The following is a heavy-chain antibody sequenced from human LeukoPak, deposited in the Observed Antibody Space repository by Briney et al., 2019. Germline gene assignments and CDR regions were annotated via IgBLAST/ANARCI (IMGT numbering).Heavy chain of an antibody. J-gene: IGHJ4*02. Sequence: GGSLRLSCAASGFTFSSYSMNWVRLAPGKGLEWVSSISSSSRYIYFADSLKGRFTISRDNAKNSLYLRMNSLRAEDTAVCYCARVLEAASFDYWGQGILVTVSS. CDR2: ISSSSRYI. CDR1: GFTFSSYS. D-gene: IGHD6-25*01. CDR3: ARVLEAASFDY. V-gene: IGHV3-21*01.